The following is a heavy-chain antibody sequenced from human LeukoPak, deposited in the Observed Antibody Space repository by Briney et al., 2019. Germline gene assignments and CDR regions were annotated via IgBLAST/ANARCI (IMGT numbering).Heavy chain of an antibody. Sequence: GGSLRLSCAASGFTFSSYSMNWVRQAPGKGLEWVSYISSSSSTIYYADSVKGRFTISRDNAKNSLYLQMNSLRAEDTAVYYCARGRPSYSLDYWGQGTPVTVSS. CDR2: ISSSSSTI. D-gene: IGHD4-11*01. J-gene: IGHJ4*02. V-gene: IGHV3-48*01. CDR3: ARGRPSYSLDY. CDR1: GFTFSSYS.